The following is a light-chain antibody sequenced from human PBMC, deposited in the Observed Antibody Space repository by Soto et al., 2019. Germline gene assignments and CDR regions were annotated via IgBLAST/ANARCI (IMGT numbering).Light chain of an antibody. J-gene: IGKJ1*01. Sequence: EIVLTQSPGTLSLSPGERATLSCRASQSITSSYLAWHQQKTGQAPRLLIYGASTRATGIPDRFSGSGSGTDFTFTISRLEPEDFAVYYCQQYGSSPWTFGQGTKVDIK. CDR3: QQYGSSPWT. CDR2: GAS. CDR1: QSITSSY. V-gene: IGKV3-20*01.